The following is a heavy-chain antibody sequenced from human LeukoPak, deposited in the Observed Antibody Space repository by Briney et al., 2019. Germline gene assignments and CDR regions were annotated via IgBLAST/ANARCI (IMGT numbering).Heavy chain of an antibody. CDR1: GFAFRSYG. CDR3: ARGSDFWSGRRKNYFDY. V-gene: IGHV3-30*02. CDR2: IPYDGSKE. Sequence: TGGSLRLSCAASGFAFRSYGMHWVRQAPGKGLEWVAFIPYDGSKEYYADSVKGRFTISRDNAKNSLYLQMNSLRAEDTAVYYCARGSDFWSGRRKNYFDYWGQGTLVTVSS. D-gene: IGHD3-3*01. J-gene: IGHJ4*02.